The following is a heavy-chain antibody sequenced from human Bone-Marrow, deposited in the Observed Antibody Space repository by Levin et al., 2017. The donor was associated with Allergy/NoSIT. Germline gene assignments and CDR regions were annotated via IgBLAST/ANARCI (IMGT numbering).Heavy chain of an antibody. D-gene: IGHD6-13*01. J-gene: IGHJ6*03. Sequence: SQTLSLTCTVSGGSISSYYWSWIRQPPGKGLEWIGYIYYSGSTNYNPSLKSRVTISVDTSKNQFSLKLNSVTAADTAVDYLGRDKRKAAAGRIYYYYMDVWGKGTTVTVSS. V-gene: IGHV4-59*01. CDR3: GRDKRKAAAGRIYYYYMDV. CDR1: GGSISSYY. CDR2: IYYSGST.